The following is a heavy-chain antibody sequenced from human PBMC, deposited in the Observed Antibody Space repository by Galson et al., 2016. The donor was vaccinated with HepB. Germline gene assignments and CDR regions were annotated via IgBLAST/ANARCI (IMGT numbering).Heavy chain of an antibody. CDR3: ATGGSRGISDAFGF. Sequence: SLRLSCAVSGLTFSDYWMSWVRQAPGKGLEWVANINQDGSETYYLDSVKGRFTISRDNAKNSLYLQMNSLSAEDTAVYYCATGGSRGISDAFGFWGQGTMVTVSS. D-gene: IGHD3-16*01. J-gene: IGHJ3*01. V-gene: IGHV3-7*01. CDR1: GLTFSDYW. CDR2: INQDGSET.